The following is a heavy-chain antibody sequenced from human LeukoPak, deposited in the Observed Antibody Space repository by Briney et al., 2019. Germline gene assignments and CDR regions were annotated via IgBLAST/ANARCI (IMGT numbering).Heavy chain of an antibody. CDR3: ARGMVRGVNRLFYYYGMDV. CDR2: INHSGST. Sequence: ASETLSLTCAVYGGSFSGYYWSWIRQPPGKGLEWIGEINHSGSTNYNPSLKSRVTISVDTSKNQFSLKLSSVTAADTAVYYCARGMVRGVNRLFYYYGMDVWGQGTTVTVSS. D-gene: IGHD3-10*01. CDR1: GGSFSGYY. V-gene: IGHV4-34*01. J-gene: IGHJ6*02.